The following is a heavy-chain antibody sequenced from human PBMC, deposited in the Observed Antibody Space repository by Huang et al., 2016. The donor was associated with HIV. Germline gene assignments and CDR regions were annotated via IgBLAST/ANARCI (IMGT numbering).Heavy chain of an antibody. CDR1: GYTFTSYD. CDR3: ARSPGPAGDRGPQDAFDF. Sequence: QVQLVQSGAEVKKPGASVKVSCKASGYTFTSYDINWVRQATGQGLEWLGWMNPNSGNTGYAQKFQGRVSMTRNTSISTAYIELSSRRSEDTAVFYCARSPGPAGDRGPQDAFDFWGQGTMVTVSS. CDR2: MNPNSGNT. D-gene: IGHD6-25*01. J-gene: IGHJ3*01. V-gene: IGHV1-8*02.